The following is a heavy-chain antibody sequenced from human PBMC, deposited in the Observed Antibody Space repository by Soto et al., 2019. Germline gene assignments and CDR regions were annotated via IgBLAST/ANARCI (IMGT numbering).Heavy chain of an antibody. CDR2: IYYSGIT. CDR1: GGSIISSSYY. V-gene: IGHV4-39*01. CDR3: ARRKTSYEYGSGGFDY. Sequence: SETLSLTCAVSGGSIISSSYYWGWIRQPPGKGLEWIGSIYYSGITYYNPSLKSRVTIFVDTSNNQFSLKLSSVTAADAAVYYRARRKTSYEYGSGGFDYWGQGTLVTVSS. J-gene: IGHJ4*02. D-gene: IGHD3-10*01.